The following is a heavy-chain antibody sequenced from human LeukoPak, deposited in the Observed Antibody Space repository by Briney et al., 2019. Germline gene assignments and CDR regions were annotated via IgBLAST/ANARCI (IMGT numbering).Heavy chain of an antibody. J-gene: IGHJ5*02. CDR1: GFTFRNYG. Sequence: GGSLRLSCAAPGFTFRNYGVHWVRQAPGKGLEWVALISFDGSQKYYADSVKGRFTISRDNSKSTVYLQMNSLRVEDAAVYYCSKDLTSDFGGDLDPWGQGTLVTVSS. D-gene: IGHD3-10*01. CDR2: ISFDGSQK. V-gene: IGHV3-30*02. CDR3: SKDLTSDFGGDLDP.